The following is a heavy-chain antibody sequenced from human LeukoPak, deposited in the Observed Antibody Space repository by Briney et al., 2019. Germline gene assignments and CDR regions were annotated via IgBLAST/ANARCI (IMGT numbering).Heavy chain of an antibody. V-gene: IGHV1-2*02. D-gene: IGHD3-3*01. CDR1: EYTFTDYF. CDR3: ARDHYDFWSGYYRPSYYYYGMDV. J-gene: IGHJ6*02. CDR2: INPNSGGT. Sequence: ASVKVSCKTSEYTFTDYFSHWVRQAPGQGLEWMGWINPNSGGTNYAQKFQGRVTMTRDTSISTAYMELSRLRSDDTAVYYCARDHYDFWSGYYRPSYYYYGMDVWGQGTTVTVSS.